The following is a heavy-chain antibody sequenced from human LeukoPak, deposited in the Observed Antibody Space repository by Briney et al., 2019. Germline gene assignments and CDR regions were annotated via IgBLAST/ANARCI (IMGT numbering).Heavy chain of an antibody. CDR1: GGSISSSSYY. Sequence: SETLSLTCTVSGGSISSSSYYWGWVRQPPGKGLEWIGSMYYSGSTYYNPSLKSRVTISVDTSKNQFSLKLSSVTAADTAVYYCARGPWELHIWYFDLWGRGTLVTVSS. CDR2: MYYSGST. D-gene: IGHD1-26*01. J-gene: IGHJ2*01. V-gene: IGHV4-39*07. CDR3: ARGPWELHIWYFDL.